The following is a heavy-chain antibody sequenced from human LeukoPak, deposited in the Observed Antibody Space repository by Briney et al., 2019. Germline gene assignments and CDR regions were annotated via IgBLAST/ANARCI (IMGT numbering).Heavy chain of an antibody. D-gene: IGHD3-10*01. CDR1: GFTFSSYA. V-gene: IGHV3-23*01. J-gene: IGHJ5*01. CDR2: LSGSGGST. CDR3: AKDYYYGSGSYYALDS. Sequence: PGGSLTLACAASGFTFSSYAMSWVRQAPGRGLEWVSALSGSGGSTYHADSVKGRFTISRDNSKNTLYLQMNSLRADDTAIYYCAKDYYYGSGSYYALDSWGQGTLVTVSS.